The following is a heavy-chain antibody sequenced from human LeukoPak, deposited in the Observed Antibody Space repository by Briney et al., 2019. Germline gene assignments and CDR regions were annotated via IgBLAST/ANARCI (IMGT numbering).Heavy chain of an antibody. Sequence: GGSLRLSCAASGFAFNTYSMNWVRQAPGKGLEWISFISSSTTILYADSMKGRFTISRDNAKNSVFLQMNSLRAEDTAVYYCARDRGYYFDCWGQGTLVTVSS. CDR1: GFAFNTYS. CDR2: ISSSTTI. V-gene: IGHV3-48*01. J-gene: IGHJ4*02. D-gene: IGHD3-10*01. CDR3: ARDRGYYFDC.